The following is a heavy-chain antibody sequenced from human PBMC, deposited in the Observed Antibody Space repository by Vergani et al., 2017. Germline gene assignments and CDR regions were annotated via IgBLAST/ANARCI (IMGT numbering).Heavy chain of an antibody. Sequence: EVQLVQSGAEVKKPGESLKISCKGSGYSFTSYWIGWVRQMPGKGLEWMGIIYPGDSDTRYSPSCQGQVTISADKSISTAYLQWSSLKASDTAMYYCAREAAAGTGLRKYFQHWGQGTLVTVSS. J-gene: IGHJ1*01. CDR1: GYSFTSYW. D-gene: IGHD6-13*01. CDR3: AREAAAGTGLRKYFQH. CDR2: IYPGDSDT. V-gene: IGHV5-51*01.